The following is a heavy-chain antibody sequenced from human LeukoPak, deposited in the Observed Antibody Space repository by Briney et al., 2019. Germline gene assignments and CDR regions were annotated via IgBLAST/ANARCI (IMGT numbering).Heavy chain of an antibody. CDR2: ISYDGSNK. CDR1: GFTFSSYA. V-gene: IGHV3-30-3*01. CDR3: ARDPASVDILTGYYIEGRGFDY. Sequence: PGRSLRLSCAASGFTFSSYAMHWVRQAPGKGLEWVAVISYDGSNKYYADSVKGRFTISRDNSKNTLYLQMNSLRAEDTAVYYCARDPASVDILTGYYIEGRGFDYWGQGTLVTVSS. J-gene: IGHJ4*02. D-gene: IGHD3-9*01.